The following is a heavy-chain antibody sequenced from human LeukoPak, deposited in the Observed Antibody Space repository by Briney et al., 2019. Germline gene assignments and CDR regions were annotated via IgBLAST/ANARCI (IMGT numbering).Heavy chain of an antibody. CDR3: AKRGVVIRVFLVGFHKEAYYFDS. J-gene: IGHJ4*02. V-gene: IGHV3-30*14. CDR2: ISYDGSNK. D-gene: IGHD3-10*01. Sequence: GGSLRLSCAASGFTFSSYAMHWVRQAPGKGLERVAVISYDGSNKYYADSVQGRFTISRDNPENTLYLQMNSLRAEDTAVYFCAKRGVVIRVFLVGFHKEAYYFDSWGQGALVTVSS. CDR1: GFTFSSYA.